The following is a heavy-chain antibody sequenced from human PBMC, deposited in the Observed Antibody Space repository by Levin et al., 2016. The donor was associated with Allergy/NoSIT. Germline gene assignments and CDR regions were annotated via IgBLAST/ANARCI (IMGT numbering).Heavy chain of an antibody. CDR2: IDDDGSDT. V-gene: IGHV3-74*01. CDR3: ARDLGGGYKIDY. D-gene: IGHD1-1*01. J-gene: IGHJ4*02. Sequence: GGSLRLSCAASGFTFSGYYMQWVRQAPGKGLVWVSRIDDDGSDTTYADSVRGRFTVSRDNARNTLYLQMNSLRAEDTAVYYCARDLGGGYKIDYWGQGTLVTVSS. CDR1: GFTFSGYY.